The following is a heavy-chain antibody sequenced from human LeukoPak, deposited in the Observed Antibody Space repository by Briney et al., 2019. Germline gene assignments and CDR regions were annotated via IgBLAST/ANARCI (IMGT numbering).Heavy chain of an antibody. D-gene: IGHD3/OR15-3a*01. CDR3: AKRDWPYFFDY. V-gene: IGHV3-23*01. J-gene: IGHJ4*02. Sequence: GGSLRLSCAASGFWFSNYGINWVRQAPGKGLEWVSVISGNGHETFYADSVKGRFSISRDNARNTVYLQMSSLRVDDTAVYYCAKRDWPYFFDYWGQGTLDTVSS. CDR1: GFWFSNYG. CDR2: ISGNGHET.